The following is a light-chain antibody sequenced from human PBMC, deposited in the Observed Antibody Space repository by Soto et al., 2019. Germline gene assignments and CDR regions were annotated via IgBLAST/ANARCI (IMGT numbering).Light chain of an antibody. V-gene: IGKV1-9*01. CDR2: AAS. J-gene: IGKJ5*01. Sequence: ILLTQSPSSLSASVGDRVTIICRASQGIDTSLAWYQQKPGKAPKLLIYAASNFQSGVPSRFSGSGSGTHFTLTISSLQPEDFATYYCQQLHGYPITFGQGTRLEIK. CDR1: QGIDTS. CDR3: QQLHGYPIT.